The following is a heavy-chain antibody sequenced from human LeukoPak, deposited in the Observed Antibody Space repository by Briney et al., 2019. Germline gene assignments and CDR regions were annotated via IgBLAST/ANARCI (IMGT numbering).Heavy chain of an antibody. CDR3: ARDSNYYDSSDYYYEGLYYFDY. Sequence: GGSLRLSCAASGFTFSSYGMHWVRQAPGKGLEWVAFIRYDGSNKYYADSVKGRFTISRDNSKNTLYLQMNSLRAEDTAVYYCARDSNYYDSSDYYYEGLYYFDYWGQGTLVTVSP. D-gene: IGHD3-22*01. CDR2: IRYDGSNK. J-gene: IGHJ4*02. V-gene: IGHV3-30*02. CDR1: GFTFSSYG.